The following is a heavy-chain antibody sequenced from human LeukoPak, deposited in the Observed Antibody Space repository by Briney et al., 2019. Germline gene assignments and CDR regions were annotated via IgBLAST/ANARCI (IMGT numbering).Heavy chain of an antibody. CDR1: GYTFIGFY. Sequence: ASVKVSCKASGYTFIGFYMHWVRQAPGQGLEWMGWINPNSGATKYAQNFQGRVTMTRDTSIKTAYMELSSLRSDDTAVYYCARVVGSGLPSDAFDMWGQGTMVTVSS. V-gene: IGHV1-2*02. D-gene: IGHD6-19*01. J-gene: IGHJ3*02. CDR3: ARVVGSGLPSDAFDM. CDR2: INPNSGAT.